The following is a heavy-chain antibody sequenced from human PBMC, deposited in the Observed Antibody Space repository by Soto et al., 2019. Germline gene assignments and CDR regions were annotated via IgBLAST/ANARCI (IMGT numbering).Heavy chain of an antibody. CDR2: ISGSGGST. D-gene: IGHD3-22*01. CDR3: ARNYYHSSGATHX. V-gene: IGHV3-23*01. Sequence: WGSLRLSCAASGFTFSSYAMSWVRQAPGKGLEWVSYISGSGGSTYYADSVKGRFTISRDNSKKTLYLQMKSLRAEDTAVYYCARNYYHSSGATHXWGQGTLLTVSX. CDR1: GFTFSSYA. J-gene: IGHJ4*02.